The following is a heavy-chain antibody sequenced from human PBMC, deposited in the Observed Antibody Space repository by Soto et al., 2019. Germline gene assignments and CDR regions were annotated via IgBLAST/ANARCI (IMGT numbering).Heavy chain of an antibody. CDR3: ARDLAAEDH. Sequence: QVQLVQSGAEVKKPGASVKVSCKASGYTFTNYYIHWVRQAPGQGLEWMGIINPTSGSTNYAQKFQGRVTLTYVTSTTTVYMELTGLRSEDTAVLYCARDLAAEDHWGQGTLVTVSS. CDR1: GYTFTNYY. CDR2: INPTSGST. J-gene: IGHJ4*02. D-gene: IGHD6-13*01. V-gene: IGHV1-46*01.